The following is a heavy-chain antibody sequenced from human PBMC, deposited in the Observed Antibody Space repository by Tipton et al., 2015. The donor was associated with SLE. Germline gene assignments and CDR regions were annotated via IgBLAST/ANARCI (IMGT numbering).Heavy chain of an antibody. CDR3: ARGSPGRSEGHYKDYHYGIDV. CDR1: GGSISSATYY. CDR2: IYTTGSI. Sequence: TLSLTCTVSGGSISSATYYWTWIRQSAGKELEWIGHIYTTGSINYNPSLKSRVTMSLDTSKNQFSLKLISVAAADTAVYYCARGSPGRSEGHYKDYHYGIDVWGQGTTVTVSS. D-gene: IGHD3-9*01. V-gene: IGHV4-61*09. J-gene: IGHJ6*02.